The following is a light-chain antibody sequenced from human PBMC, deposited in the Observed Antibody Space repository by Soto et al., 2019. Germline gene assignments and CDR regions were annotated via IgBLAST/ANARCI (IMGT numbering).Light chain of an antibody. CDR1: QTISSSY. J-gene: IGKJ4*01. CDR2: GAS. CDR3: LHHNSYPLT. V-gene: IGKV3-20*01. Sequence: EIVLTQSPGTLSLSPGQRATLSCRASQTISSSYLAWFQRRPGQAPRLLIYGASRRATGIPDRFSGSGSGTDFTLTISRLEPEDFATYYCLHHNSYPLTFGGGTRVEIK.